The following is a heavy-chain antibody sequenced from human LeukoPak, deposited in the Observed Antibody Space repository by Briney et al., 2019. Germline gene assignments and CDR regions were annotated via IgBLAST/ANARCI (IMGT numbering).Heavy chain of an antibody. CDR2: IKKDGSER. Sequence: GGSLRLSCAASGFTFSSYWMSWVRQAPGKGLEWVANIKKDGSERYYVDSVKGRFTISRDNAKNSLYLQMNSLRAEDTAVYYCASIFRRDAFDIWGQGTMVTVSS. CDR3: ASIFRRDAFDI. D-gene: IGHD3-9*01. CDR1: GFTFSSYW. J-gene: IGHJ3*02. V-gene: IGHV3-7*01.